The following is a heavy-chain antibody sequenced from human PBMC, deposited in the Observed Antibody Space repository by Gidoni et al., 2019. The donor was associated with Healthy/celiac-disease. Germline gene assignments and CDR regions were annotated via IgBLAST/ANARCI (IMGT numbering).Heavy chain of an antibody. CDR2: IYSGGST. Sequence: EVQLVESGGGLVQPGGSLRLYCAASGFTVSSNYMSWVRQAPGKGLEWVLVIYSGGSTYYADSVKGRFTISRDNSKNTLYLQMNSLRAEDTAVYYCARDPTGGWDWYFDLWGRGTLVTVSS. D-gene: IGHD1-26*01. CDR3: ARDPTGGWDWYFDL. V-gene: IGHV3-66*02. J-gene: IGHJ2*01. CDR1: GFTVSSNY.